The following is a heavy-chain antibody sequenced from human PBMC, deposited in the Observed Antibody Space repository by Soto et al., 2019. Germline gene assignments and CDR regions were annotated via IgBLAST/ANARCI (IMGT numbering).Heavy chain of an antibody. V-gene: IGHV1-69*12. CDR2: IFPIFGTA. Sequence: QVQLVQSGAEVKKPGSSVKVSCKASGGTFSSYAISWVGQAPGQGLEWMGGIFPIFGTANYAQKVQGRVTITADESTNTASMELSSLRSEDTAVYYCAGPPELTRIYYYYGMDVWGQGTTVTVSS. CDR1: GGTFSSYA. J-gene: IGHJ6*02. D-gene: IGHD1-7*01. CDR3: AGPPELTRIYYYYGMDV.